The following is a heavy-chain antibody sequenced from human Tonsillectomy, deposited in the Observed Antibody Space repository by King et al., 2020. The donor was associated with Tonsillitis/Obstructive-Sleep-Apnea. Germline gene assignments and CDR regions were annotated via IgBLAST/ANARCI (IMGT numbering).Heavy chain of an antibody. J-gene: IGHJ3*02. V-gene: IGHV1-69*01. CDR1: GGTFSSYA. CDR3: ARLYYDFWSGYAPTFDAFDI. CDR2: IIPIFGTA. D-gene: IGHD3-3*01. Sequence: QLVQSGAEVKKPGSSVKVSCKASGGTFSSYAISWVRQAPGQGLEWMGGIIPIFGTANYAQKFQGRVTITADETTSTAYMGLSSLRSEDTAVYYCARLYYDFWSGYAPTFDAFDIWGQGTMVTVSS.